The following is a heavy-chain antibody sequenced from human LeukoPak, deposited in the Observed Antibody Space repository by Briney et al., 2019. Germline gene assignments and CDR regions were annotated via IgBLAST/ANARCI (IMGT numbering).Heavy chain of an antibody. D-gene: IGHD2-2*01. CDR1: GFTFSNAW. V-gene: IGHV3-15*01. J-gene: IGHJ6*02. Sequence: SGGSLRLSCAASGFTFSNAWMSWVRQAPGKGLEWVGRIKSKTDGGITDYAAPVKGRFTISRDDSKNTLYLQMNSLKTEDTAVYYCTTDQTPGDYYYYYGMDVWGQGTTVTVSS. CDR2: IKSKTDGGIT. CDR3: TTDQTPGDYYYYYGMDV.